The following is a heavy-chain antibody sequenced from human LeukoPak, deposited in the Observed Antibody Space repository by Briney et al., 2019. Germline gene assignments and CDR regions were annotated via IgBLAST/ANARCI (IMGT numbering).Heavy chain of an antibody. CDR1: GFTFSSYS. CDR3: ARYSSNVVGRRHYFDY. Sequence: GGSLRLSCAASGFTFSSYSMNWVRQAPGKGLEWVSSISGSSSYIYYTDSVKGRFTISRDNAKNSLYLQMNSLRAEDTAVYYCARYSSNVVGRRHYFDYWGQGTLVTVSS. CDR2: ISGSSSYI. J-gene: IGHJ4*02. D-gene: IGHD1-26*01. V-gene: IGHV3-21*01.